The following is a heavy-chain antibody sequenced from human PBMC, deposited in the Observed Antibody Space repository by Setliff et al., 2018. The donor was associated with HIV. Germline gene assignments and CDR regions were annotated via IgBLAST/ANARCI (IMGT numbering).Heavy chain of an antibody. Sequence: SVKVSCKASGYTFTGYYMHWVRQAPGQGLEWMGWINPNSGGTNYAQKFQGRVTMTRDTSISTAYMELSRVKSDDTAVYYCARGSGYTRSWVPGGSWGQGTMVTVPS. J-gene: IGHJ3*01. D-gene: IGHD6-13*01. CDR2: INPNSGGT. V-gene: IGHV1-2*02. CDR3: ARGSGYTRSWVPGGS. CDR1: GYTFTGYY.